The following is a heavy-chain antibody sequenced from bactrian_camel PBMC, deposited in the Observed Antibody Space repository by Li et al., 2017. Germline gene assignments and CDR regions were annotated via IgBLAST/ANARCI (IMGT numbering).Heavy chain of an antibody. V-gene: IGHV3S40*01. D-gene: IGHD7*01. Sequence: DVQLVESGGGLVQPGGSLRLSCAASGFTFSNYAMSWVRQAPGKGLEWVSPISTDGGTTYFRDSVRGRFTISQGATKDAVYLQMDSVKPEDTAMYYCAARRLSGLALDTDAYEYWGQGTQVTVS. CDR3: AARRLSGLALDTDAYEY. CDR2: ISTDGGTT. CDR1: GFTFSNYA. J-gene: IGHJ4*01.